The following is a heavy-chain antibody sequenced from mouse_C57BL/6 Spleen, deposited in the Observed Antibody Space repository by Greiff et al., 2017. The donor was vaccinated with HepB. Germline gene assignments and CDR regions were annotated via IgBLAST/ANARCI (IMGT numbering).Heavy chain of an antibody. V-gene: IGHV1-26*01. J-gene: IGHJ2*01. CDR1: GYTFTDYY. Sequence: EVQLQQSGPELVKPGASVKISCKASGYTFTDYYMNWVKQSHGKSLEWIGDINPNNGGTSYNQKFKGKATLTVDKSSSTAYMELRSLTSEDSAVYYCARDGNYVGVDYWGQGTTLTVSS. CDR2: INPNNGGT. D-gene: IGHD2-1*01. CDR3: ARDGNYVGVDY.